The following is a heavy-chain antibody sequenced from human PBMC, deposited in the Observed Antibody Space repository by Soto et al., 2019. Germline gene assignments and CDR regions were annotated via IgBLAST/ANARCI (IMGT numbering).Heavy chain of an antibody. CDR2: IYHSGST. CDR3: PRVPAY. V-gene: IGHV4-30-2*01. J-gene: IGHJ4*02. Sequence: PSETLSLSCTFSGGSFSSISNHYCSWIRQPPGKGLEWIGYIYHSGSTYYNPSLKSRVTISVDRSKNQFSLKLSSVTAADTAVYYCPRVPAYWGQGTLVTVSS. CDR1: GGSFSSISNHY.